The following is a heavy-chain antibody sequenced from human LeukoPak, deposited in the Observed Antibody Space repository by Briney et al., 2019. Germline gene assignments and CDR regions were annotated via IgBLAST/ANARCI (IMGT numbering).Heavy chain of an antibody. CDR1: GYTFTSYD. D-gene: IGHD2-15*01. J-gene: IGHJ5*02. CDR3: ARTGYCSGGSCPPNWFDP. Sequence: ASVKVSCKASGYTFTSYDINWVRQATGQGLEWMGWMNPNSGNTGYAQKFQGRVTMTRNTSISTAYMELSSLRSEDTAVYYRARTGYCSGGSCPPNWFDPWGQGTLVTVSS. CDR2: MNPNSGNT. V-gene: IGHV1-8*01.